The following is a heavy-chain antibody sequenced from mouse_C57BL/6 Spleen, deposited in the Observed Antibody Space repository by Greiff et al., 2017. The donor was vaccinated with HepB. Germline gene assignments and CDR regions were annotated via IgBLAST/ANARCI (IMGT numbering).Heavy chain of an antibody. J-gene: IGHJ4*01. CDR3: AREDYYGSSPYYAMDY. Sequence: VQLQQSVAELVRPGASVKLSCTASGFNIKNTYMHWVKQRPEQGLEWIGRIDPANGNTKYAPKFQGKATITADTSSNTAYLQLSSLTSEDTASYYCAREDYYGSSPYYAMDYWGQGTSVTVSS. CDR2: IDPANGNT. D-gene: IGHD1-1*01. V-gene: IGHV14-3*01. CDR1: GFNIKNTY.